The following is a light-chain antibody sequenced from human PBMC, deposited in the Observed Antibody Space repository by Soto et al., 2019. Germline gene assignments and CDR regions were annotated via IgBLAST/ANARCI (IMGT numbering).Light chain of an antibody. J-gene: IGKJ1*01. CDR2: KAS. Sequence: DIQMTQSPSTLSASVGDRVTITCRASQSISSWLAWYQQKPGKAPKLLIYKASSLESGVPSRFSGSGSGTEVTLTTSSLQSDDFATYYCQQYNSYPWTFGRGTKVEIK. V-gene: IGKV1-5*03. CDR1: QSISSW. CDR3: QQYNSYPWT.